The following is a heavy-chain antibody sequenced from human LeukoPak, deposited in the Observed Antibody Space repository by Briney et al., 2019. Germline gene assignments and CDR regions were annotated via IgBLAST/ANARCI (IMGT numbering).Heavy chain of an antibody. CDR1: GGTFSSYA. D-gene: IGHD2-8*01. CDR2: IIPIFGTA. V-gene: IGHV1-69*01. Sequence: SVKVSCKASGGTFSSYAISWVRQAPGQGLEWKGGIIPIFGTANYAQKFQGRVTITADESTSTAYMELSSLRSEDTAVYYCVRCAKIPYGMDVWGQGTTVTVSS. J-gene: IGHJ6*02. CDR3: VRCAKIPYGMDV.